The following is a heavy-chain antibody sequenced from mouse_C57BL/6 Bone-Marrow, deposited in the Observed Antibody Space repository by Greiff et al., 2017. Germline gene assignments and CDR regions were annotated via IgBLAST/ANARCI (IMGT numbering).Heavy chain of an antibody. V-gene: IGHV5-9*01. D-gene: IGHD2-1*01. CDR1: GFTFSSYT. J-gene: IGHJ1*03. Sequence: EVMLVESGGGLVKPGGSLKLSCAASGFTFSSYTMPWVRQTPAKRLEWVATISGGGGNTHYPDSVKGRVTISRDNATNTPYLQMSSLTSEDTALYYCARHPPWYYWYFDVWGTGTTVTVSS. CDR3: ARHPPWYYWYFDV. CDR2: ISGGGGNT.